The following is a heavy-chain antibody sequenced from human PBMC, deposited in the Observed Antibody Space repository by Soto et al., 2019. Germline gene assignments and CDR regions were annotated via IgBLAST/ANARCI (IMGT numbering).Heavy chain of an antibody. J-gene: IGHJ4*02. CDR3: ARALGPGALFDY. V-gene: IGHV3-13*01. CDR1: GFTFSSYD. CDR2: IGTAGDT. Sequence: GGSLRLSCAASGFTFSSYDMHWVRQATGKGLEWVSAIGTAGDTYYPGSVKGRFTISRENAKNSLYLQMNSLRAGDTAVYYCARALGPGALFDYWGQGTLVTVSS. D-gene: IGHD7-27*01.